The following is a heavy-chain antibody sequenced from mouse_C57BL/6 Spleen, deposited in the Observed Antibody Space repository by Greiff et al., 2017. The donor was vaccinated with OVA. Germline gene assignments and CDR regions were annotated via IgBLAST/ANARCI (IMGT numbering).Heavy chain of an antibody. CDR3: TTTVDRPNYAMDY. CDR1: GFNIKDDY. CDR2: IDPENGDT. D-gene: IGHD1-1*01. Sequence: VQLQQSGAELVRPGASVKLSCTASGFNIKDDYMHWVKQRPEQGLEWIGWIDPENGDTEYASKFQGKATLTADTSSNTAYLQRSSLTSEDTAVYYCTTTVDRPNYAMDYWGQGASVTVAS. J-gene: IGHJ4*01. V-gene: IGHV14-4*01.